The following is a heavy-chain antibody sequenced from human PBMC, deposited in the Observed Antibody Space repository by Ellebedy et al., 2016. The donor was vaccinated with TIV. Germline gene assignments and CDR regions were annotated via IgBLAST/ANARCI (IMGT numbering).Heavy chain of an antibody. Sequence: MPSEILSLTCSVSGDSMRTYFWTWIRQSAGKGLEWLGRISTTGRMSHNPSLESRVSITVDTSKNQFSLILRSVTAADTAVYFCVRDDTVGNFDYWGQGAPVIVSS. J-gene: IGHJ4*02. CDR1: GDSMRTYF. D-gene: IGHD4-23*01. CDR3: VRDDTVGNFDY. CDR2: ISTTGRM. V-gene: IGHV4-4*07.